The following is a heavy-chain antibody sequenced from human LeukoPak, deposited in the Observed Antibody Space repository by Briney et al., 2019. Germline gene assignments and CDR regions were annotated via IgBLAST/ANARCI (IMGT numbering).Heavy chain of an antibody. V-gene: IGHV4-59*01. CDR3: ASFPGIAARSFDY. J-gene: IGHJ4*02. D-gene: IGHD6-6*01. Sequence: SETLSLTCTVSGGSISSYYWSWIRQPPGKGLEWIGYIYYSGSTNYNPSLKSRVTISVDTSKNQFSLKLSSVTAADTAVYYGASFPGIAARSFDYWGQGTLVTVSS. CDR2: IYYSGST. CDR1: GGSISSYY.